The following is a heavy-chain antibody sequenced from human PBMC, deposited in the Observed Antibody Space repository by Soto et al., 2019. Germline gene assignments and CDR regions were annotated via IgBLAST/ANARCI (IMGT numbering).Heavy chain of an antibody. J-gene: IGHJ4*02. D-gene: IGHD2-2*01. CDR2: IYYSGST. CDR3: ARAVLPATAPFDY. CDR1: GSSISSYY. Sequence: QVQLQESGPRLVKPSETLSLTCIVSGSSISSYYWSWIRQPPGKGLEWIGYIYYSGSTNYNPSLKSRVTLTVDTSKNQVSLKLSSLTAADTAVYYCARAVLPATAPFDYWGQGTLVTVSS. V-gene: IGHV4-59*01.